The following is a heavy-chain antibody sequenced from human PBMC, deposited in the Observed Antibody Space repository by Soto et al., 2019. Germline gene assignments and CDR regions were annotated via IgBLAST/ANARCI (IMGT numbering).Heavy chain of an antibody. CDR1: GYTFSSYD. V-gene: IGHV1-8*01. J-gene: IGHJ6*02. CDR3: ARAYGDLDV. Sequence: QVQLVQSGAEVKKPGASVKVSCKASGYTFSSYDINWVRQATGQGLEWMGWMNPKSGYTGYAQKFQGRVTMTRDTSISTAYMEVSSLRSEDTVIYYCARAYGDLDVWGQGTTVTVSS. CDR2: MNPKSGYT. D-gene: IGHD2-21*01.